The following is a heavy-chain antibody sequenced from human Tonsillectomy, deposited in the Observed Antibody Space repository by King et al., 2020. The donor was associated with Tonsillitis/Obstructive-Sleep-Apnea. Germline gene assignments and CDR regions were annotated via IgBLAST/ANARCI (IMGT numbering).Heavy chain of an antibody. D-gene: IGHD4-17*01. CDR3: ARVNDYGDSGDGFDI. J-gene: IGHJ3*02. Sequence: VQLVESGGGVVQPGRSLRLSCAASGFTFSSYAMHWVRQAPGKGLEWLAVISYDGSNTYYADSVKGRFTISRDNSKNTLYLQMSSLRAEDTAVYYCARVNDYGDSGDGFDIWGQGTMVTVSS. V-gene: IGHV3-30*04. CDR1: GFTFSSYA. CDR2: ISYDGSNT.